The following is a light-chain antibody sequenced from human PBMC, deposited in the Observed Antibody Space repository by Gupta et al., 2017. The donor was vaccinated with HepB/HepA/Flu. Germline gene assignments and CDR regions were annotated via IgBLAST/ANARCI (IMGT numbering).Light chain of an antibody. J-gene: IGKJ2*01. CDR3: QYLGY. V-gene: IGKV3-15*01. CDR2: GAS. Sequence: DIVMTQSPATLYVSPGERVTLSCRASQSVRTNLAWYQHKPGQSPRLLIHGASIRATGIPPRFSGSGFGTEFAITISSLQPEDLGVYYCQYLGYFGQGTKLEIK. CDR1: QSVRTN.